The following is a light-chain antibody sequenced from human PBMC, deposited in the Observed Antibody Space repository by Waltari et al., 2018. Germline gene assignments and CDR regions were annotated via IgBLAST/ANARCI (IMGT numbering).Light chain of an antibody. Sequence: QSALTQPPSVSGSPGQSVTISCTGTSSDVGSYNRVSWYQQPPGTAPKLMIYEFTNRPQGVPVRFSGSKSGNTASLTISGLQAEDEADYYCSSYTSTSTFFFGTGTKVTVL. V-gene: IGLV2-18*02. CDR2: EFT. CDR1: SSDVGSYNR. CDR3: SSYTSTSTFF. J-gene: IGLJ1*01.